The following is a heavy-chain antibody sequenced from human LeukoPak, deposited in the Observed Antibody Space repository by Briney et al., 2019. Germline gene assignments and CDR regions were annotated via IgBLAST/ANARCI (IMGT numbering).Heavy chain of an antibody. Sequence: GRSLRLSCAASGFTFSNYAMSWVRQAPGKGLEWVSSISVSGGNTYYADSVKGRFTISRDNSKNTLYLQLNSLTAEDTAVYYCATKQWLVRGWFDPWGQGTLVTVSS. CDR3: ATKQWLVRGWFDP. J-gene: IGHJ5*02. CDR1: GFTFSNYA. CDR2: ISVSGGNT. V-gene: IGHV3-23*01. D-gene: IGHD6-19*01.